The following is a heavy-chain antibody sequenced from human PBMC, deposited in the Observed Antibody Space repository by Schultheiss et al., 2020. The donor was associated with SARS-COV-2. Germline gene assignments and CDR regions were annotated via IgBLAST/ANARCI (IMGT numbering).Heavy chain of an antibody. Sequence: GGSLRLSCTASGFTFSDYYMSWIRQAPGKGLEWVSVIYSGGRTYYADSVKGRFTISRDNTKNTLYLQMNSLRAEDTAVYYCARDDFHDYVWGSYRFFDYWGQGTLVTVSS. J-gene: IGHJ4*02. D-gene: IGHD3-16*02. CDR1: GFTFSDYY. CDR2: IYSGGRT. CDR3: ARDDFHDYVWGSYRFFDY. V-gene: IGHV3-66*01.